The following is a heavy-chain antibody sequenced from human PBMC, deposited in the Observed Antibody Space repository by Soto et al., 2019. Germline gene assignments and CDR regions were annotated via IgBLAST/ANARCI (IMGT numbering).Heavy chain of an antibody. D-gene: IGHD1-1*01. CDR2: IIPIFGTA. V-gene: IGHV1-69*13. CDR1: GGTFSTHA. J-gene: IGHJ4*02. CDR3: ARDGELDPYYFDY. Sequence: SVKVFCKASGGTFSTHAINWVRQAPGQGLEWMGAIIPIFGTANYAQKFQGRVTITADEPAGTAYLEVNRLRSEDSAVYYCARDGELDPYYFDYWGQGTLVTVSS.